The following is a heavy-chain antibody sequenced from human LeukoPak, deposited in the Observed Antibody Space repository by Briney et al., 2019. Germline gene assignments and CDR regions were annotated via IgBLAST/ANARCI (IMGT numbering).Heavy chain of an antibody. CDR3: ATTNDGGGYQWGDFFDY. CDR2: IIPNPGTT. CDR1: GGTSNSHA. J-gene: IGHJ4*02. V-gene: IGHV1-69*04. D-gene: IGHD3-22*01. Sequence: APVKVSCKASGGTSNSHAISWVRQAPGQGLEWMGRIIPNPGTTNPAQKFQDRVTLTADTSTNTAYMELTSLRSEDTAVYYCATTNDGGGYQWGDFFDYWGQGTLVTVSS.